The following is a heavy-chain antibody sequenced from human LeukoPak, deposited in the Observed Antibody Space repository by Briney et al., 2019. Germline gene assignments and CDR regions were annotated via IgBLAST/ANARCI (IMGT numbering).Heavy chain of an antibody. J-gene: IGHJ4*02. CDR2: IYYSGST. CDR3: ARVGVAGAYYFDY. CDR1: GGSISSYY. Sequence: SETLSLTCTVSGGSISSYYWSWIRQPPGTGLEWIGYIYYSGSTNYNPSLTSRVTISVDTSKNQFSLKLSSVTAAGTAVYYCARVGVAGAYYFDYWGQGTLVTVSS. D-gene: IGHD6-19*01. V-gene: IGHV4-59*01.